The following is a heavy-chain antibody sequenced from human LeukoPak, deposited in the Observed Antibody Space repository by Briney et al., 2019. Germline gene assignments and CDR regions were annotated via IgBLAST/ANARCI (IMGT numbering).Heavy chain of an antibody. D-gene: IGHD3-10*01. V-gene: IGHV3-23*01. CDR2: ISDTGDKT. J-gene: IGHJ4*02. CDR3: AKMTDSTPYSSGTFDS. CDR1: GFTFSSYA. Sequence: GRSLRLSCAASGFTFSSYAMHWVRQAPGKGLEWVSAISDTGDKTCYADSVKGRFTISRDNSRNTLYLQMSRLRAEDTALFYCAKMTDSTPYSSGTFDSWGQGTLVTVSS.